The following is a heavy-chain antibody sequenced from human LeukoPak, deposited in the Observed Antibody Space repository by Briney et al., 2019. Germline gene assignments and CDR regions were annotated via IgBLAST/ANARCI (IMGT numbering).Heavy chain of an antibody. CDR1: GGSISSYY. V-gene: IGHV4-59*08. D-gene: IGHD5-18*01. CDR2: IYYSGST. Sequence: SETLSLTCTVSGGSISSYYWSWIRQPPGKGLEGIGYIYYSGSTNYNPSLKSRVTISVDTSKNQFSLKLSSVTAADTAVYYCARSDTAMVKGMDVWGQGTTVTVSS. J-gene: IGHJ6*02. CDR3: ARSDTAMVKGMDV.